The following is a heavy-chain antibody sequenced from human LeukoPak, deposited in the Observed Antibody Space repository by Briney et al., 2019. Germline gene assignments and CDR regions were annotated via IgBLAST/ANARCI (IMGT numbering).Heavy chain of an antibody. D-gene: IGHD4-23*01. CDR1: GGSISSYY. CDR3: ARHQRGNSDAFDI. CDR2: IYYSGST. J-gene: IGHJ3*02. Sequence: SETLSLTCTVSGGSISSYYWSWVRQPPGKGLEWIGYIYYSGSTNYNPSLKSRVTISVDTSKNQFSLKLGFVTAADTAVYYCARHQRGNSDAFDIWGQGTMVTVSS. V-gene: IGHV4-59*01.